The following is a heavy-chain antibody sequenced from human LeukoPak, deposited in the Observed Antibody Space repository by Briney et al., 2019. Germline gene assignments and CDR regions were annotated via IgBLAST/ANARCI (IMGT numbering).Heavy chain of an antibody. CDR1: GFTFSSYA. CDR2: ISYDGSNK. Sequence: GGSLRLSCAASGFTFSSYAMHWVRQAPGKGLEWVAVISYDGSNKYYADSVKGRFTISRDNSKNTLYLQMNSLRAEDTAVYYCARLTYYYGMDVWGQGTTVTVSS. D-gene: IGHD3-9*01. CDR3: ARLTYYYGMDV. J-gene: IGHJ6*02. V-gene: IGHV3-30-3*01.